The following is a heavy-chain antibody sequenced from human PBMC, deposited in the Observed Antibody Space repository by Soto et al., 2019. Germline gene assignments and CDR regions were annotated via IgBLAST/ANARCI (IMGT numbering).Heavy chain of an antibody. Sequence: QVQLVQSGAEVKKPGASVKVSCKASGYTFTGYYMHWVRQAPGQGLEWMGWINPNSGGTNYAQKFQGRVTMTRDTSISTAYMELSRLRSDDTAVYYCARGPDIVVVVAAKPFDYWGQGTLVTVSS. CDR1: GYTFTGYY. V-gene: IGHV1-2*02. D-gene: IGHD2-15*01. J-gene: IGHJ4*02. CDR2: INPNSGGT. CDR3: ARGPDIVVVVAAKPFDY.